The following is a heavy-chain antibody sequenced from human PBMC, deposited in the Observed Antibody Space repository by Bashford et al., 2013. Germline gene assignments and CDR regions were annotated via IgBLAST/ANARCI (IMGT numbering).Heavy chain of an antibody. CDR1: GFIFSSYA. V-gene: IGHV3-23*01. CDR2: ISASGGTT. CDR3: TKGSVFFDY. D-gene: IGHD3-10*01. J-gene: IGHJ4*02. Sequence: GSLRLSCAASGFIFSSYAMSWVRQAPGKGLEWVSAISASGGTTYYADSVKGRFTISRDNSKNTLYLQMNSLRADDTAVYYCTKGSVFFDYWGQGALVTVSS.